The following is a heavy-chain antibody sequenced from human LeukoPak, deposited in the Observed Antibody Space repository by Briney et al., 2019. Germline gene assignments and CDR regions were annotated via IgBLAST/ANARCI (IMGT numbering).Heavy chain of an antibody. J-gene: IGHJ4*02. CDR2: IWYDGTNK. CDR1: GFTFSTYE. CDR3: AKDTLDSSGYCLDY. V-gene: IGHV3-33*06. D-gene: IGHD3-22*01. Sequence: GGSLRLSCAASGFTFSTYEMNWVRQAPGKGLEWVAVIWYDGTNKYYADSVKGRFTISRDNSKNTLYLQMNSLRAEDTAVYYCAKDTLDSSGYCLDYWGQGTLVTVSS.